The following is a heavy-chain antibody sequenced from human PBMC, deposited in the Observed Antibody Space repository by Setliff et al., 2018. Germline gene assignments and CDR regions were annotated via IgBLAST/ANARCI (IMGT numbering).Heavy chain of an antibody. J-gene: IGHJ5*02. D-gene: IGHD4-17*01. CDR2: IYHSGST. V-gene: IGHV4-38-2*02. Sequence: SETLSLTCTVSGYSISSGYYWGWIRQPPGKGLEWIGSIYHSGSTYYNPSLKSRVTISVDTSKNQFSLKLSSVTAADTAVYYCARDQDYGDYVGGGIDPWGQGTLVTVSS. CDR1: GYSISSGYY. CDR3: ARDQDYGDYVGGGIDP.